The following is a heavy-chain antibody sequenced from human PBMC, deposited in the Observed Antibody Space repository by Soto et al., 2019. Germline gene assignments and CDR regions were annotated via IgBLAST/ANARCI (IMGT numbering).Heavy chain of an antibody. CDR2: ISGSGGST. V-gene: IGHV3-23*01. CDR1: GFTFSSYA. J-gene: IGHJ6*02. CDR3: AKDLPRFLGGVGTYYYYYGMDV. D-gene: IGHD3-3*01. Sequence: GGSLRLSCAASGFTFSSYAMSWVRQAPGKGLEWVSAISGSGGSTYYADSVKGRFTISRDNSKNTLYLQMNSLRAEDTAVYYCAKDLPRFLGGVGTYYYYYGMDVWGQGTTVTVSS.